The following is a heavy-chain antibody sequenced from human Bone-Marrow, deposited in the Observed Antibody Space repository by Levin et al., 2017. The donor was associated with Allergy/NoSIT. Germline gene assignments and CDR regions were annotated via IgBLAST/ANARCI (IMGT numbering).Heavy chain of an antibody. V-gene: IGHV3-9*01. CDR1: GFSFDDYA. CDR3: AKDRAGYFYAMDV. CDR2: LNWKSNNI. J-gene: IGHJ6*02. Sequence: GGSLRLSCAVSGFSFDDYAMHWVRQAPGKGLQWVSGLNWKSNNIGYADSVKGRFTISRDNAKKSLYLRMNSLRPEDTAIYYCAKDRAGYFYAMDVWGQGTTVTVSS.